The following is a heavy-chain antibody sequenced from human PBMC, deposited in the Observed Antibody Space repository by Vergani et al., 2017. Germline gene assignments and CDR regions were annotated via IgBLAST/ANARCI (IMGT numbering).Heavy chain of an antibody. J-gene: IGHJ2*01. D-gene: IGHD6-19*01. CDR1: GFDFSSYI. CDR2: VSTGTKSQ. CDR3: ARDRGIGAVAGTWYFDL. V-gene: IGHV3-48*01. Sequence: QLVESGGGWVQPGGSLRLSCVVSGFDFSSYIMNWVRQAPGKGLEWVSFVSTGTKSQSYAESVKGRFTISRDSAKNSLYLQMDSLRAEDTAVYYCARDRGIGAVAGTWYFDLWGRGTLVTVSS.